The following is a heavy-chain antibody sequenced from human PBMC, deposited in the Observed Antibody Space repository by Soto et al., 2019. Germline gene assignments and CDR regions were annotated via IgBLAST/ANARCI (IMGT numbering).Heavy chain of an antibody. Sequence: SGESLKISCQGSGYSFAGYWIGWVRQMPGKDLEWMGIIYPGDSDTRYSPSFQGQVTISADKSLRTAYLQWTSLKASDTALYYCARTRSFTLGFYYDGMDVWGQGTTVTVSS. CDR2: IYPGDSDT. CDR3: ARTRSFTLGFYYDGMDV. V-gene: IGHV5-51*01. J-gene: IGHJ6*02. CDR1: GYSFAGYW. D-gene: IGHD6-6*01.